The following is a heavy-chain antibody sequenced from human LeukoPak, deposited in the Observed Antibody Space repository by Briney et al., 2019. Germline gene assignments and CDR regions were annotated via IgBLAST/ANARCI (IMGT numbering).Heavy chain of an antibody. D-gene: IGHD2-15*01. CDR3: ARDPVAIYCSGGSCCSGARWFDP. J-gene: IGHJ5*02. V-gene: IGHV3-53*01. Sequence: GGSLRLSCAASGFTVSSNYMNWVRQAPGKGLEWVSVIYGGGNIYYADSVKGRFTISRDNSKNTLYLQMNSLRAEDTAVYYCARDPVAIYCSGGSCCSGARWFDPWGQGTLVTVSS. CDR2: IYGGGNI. CDR1: GFTVSSNY.